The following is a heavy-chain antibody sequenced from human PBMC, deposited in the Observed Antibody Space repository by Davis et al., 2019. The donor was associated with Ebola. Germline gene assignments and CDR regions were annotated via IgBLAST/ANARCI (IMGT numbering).Heavy chain of an antibody. D-gene: IGHD2/OR15-2a*01. CDR1: GGSFSGYY. J-gene: IGHJ5*02. CDR2: IYYSGST. Sequence: SETLSLTCAVYGGSFSGYYWSWIRQPPGKGLEWIGYIYYSGSTNYNPSLKSRVTISVDTSKNQFSLKLSSVTAADTAVYYCARTVLQGWFDPWGQGTLVTVSS. V-gene: IGHV4-59*01. CDR3: ARTVLQGWFDP.